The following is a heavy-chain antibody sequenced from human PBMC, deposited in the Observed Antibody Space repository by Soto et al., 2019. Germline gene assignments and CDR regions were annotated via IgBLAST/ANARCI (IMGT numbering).Heavy chain of an antibody. D-gene: IGHD3-22*01. J-gene: IGHJ4*02. CDR2: IWYDGSNK. CDR3: ARESDPYYYDSSGYYYGGGDY. Sequence: QVQLVESGGGVVQPGRSLRLSCAASGFTFSSYGMHWVRQAPGKGLEWVAVIWYDGSNKYYADSVKGRFTISRDNSKNTLYLQMNSLRAEDTAVYYCARESDPYYYDSSGYYYGGGDYWCQGTLVTVSS. V-gene: IGHV3-33*01. CDR1: GFTFSSYG.